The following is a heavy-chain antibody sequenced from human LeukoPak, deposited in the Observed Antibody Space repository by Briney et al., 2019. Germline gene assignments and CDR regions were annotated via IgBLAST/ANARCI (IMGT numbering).Heavy chain of an antibody. CDR1: TFSSYA. J-gene: IGHJ4*02. V-gene: IGHV4-39*01. CDR3: ARHYSSATSCFDY. D-gene: IGHD2-2*01. CDR2: TYYSGST. Sequence: TFSSYAMSWVRQAPGKGLEGIGSTYYSGSTYYNPSRKSRVTISVDTSRNQFSLKLSSVTAADTAVYYCARHYSSATSCFDYWGQGTLVAVSS.